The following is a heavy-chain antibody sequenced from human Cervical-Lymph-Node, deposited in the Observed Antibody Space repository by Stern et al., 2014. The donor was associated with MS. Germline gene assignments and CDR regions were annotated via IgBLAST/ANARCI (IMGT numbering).Heavy chain of an antibody. D-gene: IGHD1-1*01. V-gene: IGHV4-39*01. Sequence: QVQLQESGPGLVKPSETLSLTCTVSGGSISSSGFFWGWIRQPPGKGLEWIGTISYSGSTYYNLFLKSRVTVSDDPSKNQFSLKLSSVTAADTAVYYCARQGGRYSPKNWGQGTLVTVSS. J-gene: IGHJ4*02. CDR3: ARQGGRYSPKN. CDR1: GGSISSSGFF. CDR2: ISYSGST.